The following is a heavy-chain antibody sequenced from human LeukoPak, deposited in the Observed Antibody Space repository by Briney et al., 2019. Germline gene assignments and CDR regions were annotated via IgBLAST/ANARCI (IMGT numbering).Heavy chain of an antibody. D-gene: IGHD7-27*01. CDR2: IYSGGST. J-gene: IGHJ4*02. V-gene: IGHV3-66*02. CDR3: ARVNWEAFDY. Sequence: GGSLRLSCAASGFTFSSYAMSWVRQAPGKGLEWVSVIYSGGSTYYADSVKGRFTISRDNSKNTLYLQMNSLRAEDTAVYYCARVNWEAFDYWGQGTLVTVSS. CDR1: GFTFSSYA.